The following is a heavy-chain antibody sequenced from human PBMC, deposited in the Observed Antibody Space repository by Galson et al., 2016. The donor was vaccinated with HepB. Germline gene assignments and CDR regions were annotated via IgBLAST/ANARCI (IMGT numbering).Heavy chain of an antibody. CDR3: ARDGRTDCGGHCYPFDY. Sequence: SLRLSCAASGFGLSAYWMSWVRQAPGKGLEWVANIKEDGSEKYYVDSVKGRFTISRDNAKRSVYLQMNSLRGEDTAVYYCARDGRTDCGGHCYPFDYWGQGTLVTVSS. D-gene: IGHD2-21*02. CDR1: GFGLSAYW. J-gene: IGHJ4*02. V-gene: IGHV3-7*03. CDR2: IKEDGSEK.